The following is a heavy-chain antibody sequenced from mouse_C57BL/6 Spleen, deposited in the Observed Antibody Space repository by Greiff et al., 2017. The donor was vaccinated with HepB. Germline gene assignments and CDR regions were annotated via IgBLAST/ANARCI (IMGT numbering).Heavy chain of an antibody. Sequence: EVQLKESGGDLVKPGGSLKLSCAASGFTFSSYGMSWVRQTPDKRLEWVATISSGGSYTYYPDSVKGRFTISRDNAKNTLYLQMSSLKSEDTAMYYCARGGYGSSYDAMDYWGQGTSVTVSS. CDR2: ISSGGSYT. D-gene: IGHD1-1*01. CDR3: ARGGYGSSYDAMDY. J-gene: IGHJ4*01. CDR1: GFTFSSYG. V-gene: IGHV5-6*01.